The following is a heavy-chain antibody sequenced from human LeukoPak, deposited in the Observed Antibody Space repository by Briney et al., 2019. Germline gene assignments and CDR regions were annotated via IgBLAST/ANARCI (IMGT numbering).Heavy chain of an antibody. J-gene: IGHJ6*02. V-gene: IGHV4-59*01. D-gene: IGHD3-16*01. Sequence: PSETLSLTCTVSGGSISNYYWSWIRQPPGKGLEWIGYIYYSGSTKYNPSLKSRVTISVDTSKNQFSLKLTSVTAADTAVYYCARDQWPGRLEGYGMDVWGQGTTVTVSS. CDR2: IYYSGST. CDR3: ARDQWPGRLEGYGMDV. CDR1: GGSISNYY.